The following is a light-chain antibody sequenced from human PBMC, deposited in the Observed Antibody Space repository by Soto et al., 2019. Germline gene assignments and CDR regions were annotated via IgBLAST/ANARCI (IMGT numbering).Light chain of an antibody. CDR3: QQYYSTLPLT. V-gene: IGKV3-15*01. Sequence: EVVMTQSPATLSVSPGERATLSCRASQSVTTSLAWYQQKPGQAPRLLIYGASTRATGIPARFSGSGSGTEFTLTISSLQAEDVAVYYCQQYYSTLPLTFGGGTKVEIK. CDR1: QSVTTS. CDR2: GAS. J-gene: IGKJ4*01.